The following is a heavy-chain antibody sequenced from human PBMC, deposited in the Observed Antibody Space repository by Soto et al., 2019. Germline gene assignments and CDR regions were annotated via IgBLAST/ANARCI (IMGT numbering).Heavy chain of an antibody. J-gene: IGHJ4*02. V-gene: IGHV4-30-2*01. CDR1: GGSISSGGYS. CDR2: IYHSGST. Sequence: SETLSLTCAVSGGSISSGGYSWSWIRQPPGKGLEWIGYIYHSGSTYYNPSLKSRVTISVDRSKNQFSLKLSSVTAADTAVYYCARSSSWYLLDYWGQGTLVTVSS. CDR3: ARSSSWYLLDY. D-gene: IGHD6-13*01.